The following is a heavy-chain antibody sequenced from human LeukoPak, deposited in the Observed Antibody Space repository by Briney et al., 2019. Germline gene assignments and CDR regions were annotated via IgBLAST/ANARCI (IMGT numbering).Heavy chain of an antibody. CDR1: GGSFSGYY. CDR2: INHSGST. CDR3: ARVLKYYYDSSGCTFDY. V-gene: IGHV4-34*01. Sequence: SETLSLTCAVYGGSFSGYYWSWIRQPPGNGLEWIGEINHSGSTNYNPSLKSRVTISVDTSKNQFSLKLSSVTAADTAVYYCARVLKYYYDSSGCTFDYWGQGTLVTVSS. J-gene: IGHJ4*02. D-gene: IGHD3-22*01.